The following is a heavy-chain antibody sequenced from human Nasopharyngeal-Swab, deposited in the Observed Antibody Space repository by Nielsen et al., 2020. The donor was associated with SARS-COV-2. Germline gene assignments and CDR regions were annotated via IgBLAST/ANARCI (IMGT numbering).Heavy chain of an antibody. J-gene: IGHJ5*02. D-gene: IGHD6-19*01. CDR2: IYYSGST. CDR3: ARGGWGNLFDP. CDR1: GGSISSYY. Sequence: SETLSLTCTVSGGSISSYYWSWVRQPPGKGLEWIGDIYYSGSTNYNPSLKSRVTISVDTSKNQFSLKLSSGTAADTAVYYCARGGWGNLFDPWGQGTPVTVSS. V-gene: IGHV4-59*01.